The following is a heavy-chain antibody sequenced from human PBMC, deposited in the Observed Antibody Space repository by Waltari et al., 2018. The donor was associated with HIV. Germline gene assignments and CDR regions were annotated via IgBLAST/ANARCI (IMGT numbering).Heavy chain of an antibody. Sequence: VQLVESGGAVVQPGKSLRLSCAASGFIFSAYGMHWVRQAPGKGLEWVALIRYYGSNKYYSDSVKGRFTISRDNAENTLFLQMSDLRADDTATYFCARGSRLVAAYYYYGLDVWGPGTTVTVSS. CDR2: IRYYGSNK. D-gene: IGHD3-10*01. CDR1: GFIFSAYG. V-gene: IGHV3-33*01. CDR3: ARGSRLVAAYYYYGLDV. J-gene: IGHJ6*02.